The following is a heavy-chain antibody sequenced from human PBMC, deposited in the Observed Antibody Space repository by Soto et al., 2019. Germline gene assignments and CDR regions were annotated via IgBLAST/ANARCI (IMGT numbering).Heavy chain of an antibody. CDR2: ISGSGGST. V-gene: IGHV3-23*01. CDR1: GFTFSSYA. J-gene: IGHJ4*02. Sequence: EVQLLESGGGLVQPGGSLRLSCAASGFTFSSYAMSWVRQAPGKGLEWVSAISGSGGSTYYADSVKGRFTISRDNSKNTLYLQMNSLIAEDTAVYHCAKVESSGWYGGFDYWGQGTLVTVSS. CDR3: AKVESSGWYGGFDY. D-gene: IGHD6-19*01.